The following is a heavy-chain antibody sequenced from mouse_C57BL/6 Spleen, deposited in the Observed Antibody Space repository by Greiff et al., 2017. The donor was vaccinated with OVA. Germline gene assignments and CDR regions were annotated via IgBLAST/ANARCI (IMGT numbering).Heavy chain of an antibody. D-gene: IGHD1-1*01. CDR1: GFTFSSYA. CDR2: ISDGGSYT. Sequence: EVQGVESGGGLVKPGGSLKLSCAASGFTFSSYAMSWVRQTPEKRLEWVATISDGGSYTYYPDNVKGRFTISRDNAKNNLYLQMSHLKSEDTAMYYCARETDYYGSFDYWGQGTTLTVSS. V-gene: IGHV5-4*01. J-gene: IGHJ2*01. CDR3: ARETDYYGSFDY.